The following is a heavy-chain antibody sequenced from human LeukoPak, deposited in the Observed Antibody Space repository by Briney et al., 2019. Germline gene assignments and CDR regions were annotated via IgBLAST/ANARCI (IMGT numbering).Heavy chain of an antibody. J-gene: IGHJ4*02. CDR3: ASTIDYGDYVGFDY. CDR2: IPHTGTT. V-gene: IGHV4-59*12. Sequence: SETLSLTCIVSGGSILTYSWNWIRQSPGKGLEWIGYIPHTGTTSYRSSLKSRVTISVDSSKNQFSLKLSSVTAADTAVYYCASTIDYGDYVGFDYWGQGTLVTVSS. D-gene: IGHD4-17*01. CDR1: GGSILTYS.